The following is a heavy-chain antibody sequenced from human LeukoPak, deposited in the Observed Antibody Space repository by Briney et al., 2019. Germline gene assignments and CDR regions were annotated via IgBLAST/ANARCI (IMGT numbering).Heavy chain of an antibody. CDR3: ATPNYYESSGYPKYFQH. D-gene: IGHD3-22*01. CDR1: GFTFSSYW. V-gene: IGHV3-7*01. J-gene: IGHJ1*01. Sequence: PGGTLRLSCAASGFTFSSYWMSWVRQAPGKGLEWVANIKQDGSEKYYVDSVKGRFTISRDNAKNSLYLQMNSLRDEDTAVYYCATPNYYESSGYPKYFQHWGQGTLVTVSS. CDR2: IKQDGSEK.